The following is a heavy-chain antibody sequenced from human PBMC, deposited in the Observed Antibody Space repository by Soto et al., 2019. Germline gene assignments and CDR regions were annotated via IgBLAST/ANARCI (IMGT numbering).Heavy chain of an antibody. CDR1: GGSISSGGYY. V-gene: IGHV4-31*03. Sequence: QVQLQESGPGLVKPSQTLSLTCTVSGGSISSGGYYWSWIRQHPGKGLEWIGYIYYSGSTYYNPSLKSRVTISVDTSKTHFYLKLSSVTAEDTAVYYWASRSPRHEFDYWGQGSLVTVSS. CDR3: ASRSPRHEFDY. CDR2: IYYSGST. J-gene: IGHJ4*02.